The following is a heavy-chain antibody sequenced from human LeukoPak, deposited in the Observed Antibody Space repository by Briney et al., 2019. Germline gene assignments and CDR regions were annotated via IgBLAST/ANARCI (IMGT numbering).Heavy chain of an antibody. CDR1: GGSISSSSYY. CDR3: ARHEVGSPFDP. J-gene: IGHJ5*02. D-gene: IGHD1-26*01. Sequence: SETLSLTCTVSGGSISSSSYYWGWIRQPPGKGLGWIGSIYYSGSTYYNPSLKSRVTISVDTSKNQFSLKLSSVTAADTAVYYCARHEVGSPFDPWGQGTLVTVSS. V-gene: IGHV4-39*01. CDR2: IYYSGST.